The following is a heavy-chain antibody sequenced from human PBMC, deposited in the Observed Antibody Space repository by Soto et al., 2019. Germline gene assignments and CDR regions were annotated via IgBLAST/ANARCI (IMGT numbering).Heavy chain of an antibody. J-gene: IGHJ4*02. Sequence: EVQLVESGGGLVQPGGSLRLSCAASGFTFSFYSMNWVPQAPGKGLEWVSYISSTSSTIYYADSAKGRFTISRDNAKTSLYLQMNSLRAEDTAVYYCARVPIAADEHFDYWGQGTLVTVSS. CDR1: GFTFSFYS. D-gene: IGHD6-13*01. CDR2: ISSTSSTI. CDR3: ARVPIAADEHFDY. V-gene: IGHV3-48*01.